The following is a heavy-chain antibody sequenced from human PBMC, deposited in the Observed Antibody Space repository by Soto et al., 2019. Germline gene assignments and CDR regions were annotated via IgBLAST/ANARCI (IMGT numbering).Heavy chain of an antibody. CDR3: AHRGGGIVDWYFDL. CDR2: IYWDDDK. V-gene: IGHV2-5*02. J-gene: IGHJ2*01. Sequence: QITLNESGPTLVKPTQTLTLTCTFSGFSLGTYGVGVGWIRQPPGKALEWLALIYWDDDKRYSPSLKSRLTITKDTSQRQAFLTLTNTDPVDTATYYCAHRGGGIVDWYFDLWGRGTPVIVSS. CDR1: GFSLGTYGVG. D-gene: IGHD1-26*01.